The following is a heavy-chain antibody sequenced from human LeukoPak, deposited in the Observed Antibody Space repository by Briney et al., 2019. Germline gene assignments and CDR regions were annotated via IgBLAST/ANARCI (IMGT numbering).Heavy chain of an antibody. Sequence: GGSLRLSCAASGFTVSSNYMSWVRQAPGKGLEWVSVIYSGGSTYYADSVKGRFTISIDNAKNPLFLQMNSLRADDMAVYYCARARTDYFDYWGQGTLVTVSS. J-gene: IGHJ4*02. D-gene: IGHD1-1*01. V-gene: IGHV3-66*01. CDR1: GFTVSSNY. CDR2: IYSGGST. CDR3: ARARTDYFDY.